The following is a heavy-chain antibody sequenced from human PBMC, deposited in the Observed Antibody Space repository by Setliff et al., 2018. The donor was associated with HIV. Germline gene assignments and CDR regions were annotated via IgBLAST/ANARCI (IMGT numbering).Heavy chain of an antibody. CDR1: GYTFTDHY. V-gene: IGHV1-2*02. J-gene: IGHJ4*02. CDR2: INPNSSDT. CDR3: ARRVPPIPSGDLDY. Sequence: VKVSCKASGYTFTDHYIHWVRQAPGQGLEWMGWINPNSSDTNYAQKFQGRVTMTRDTSISTAYMDLSRLRSDDTAVYYCARRVPPIPSGDLDYWGQGTLVTVSS. D-gene: IGHD4-17*01.